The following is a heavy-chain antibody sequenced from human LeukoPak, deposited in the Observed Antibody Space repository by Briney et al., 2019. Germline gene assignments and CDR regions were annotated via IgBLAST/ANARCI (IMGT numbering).Heavy chain of an antibody. Sequence: ASVKVPFKASGYTFTSYYLHWVRQAPGQGLEWMGMVNPSGGSTSYAQKFQGRVTITRDTSTTTVYMELSSLRSDDTAVFYCARRHKHYYQIDYWGQGTLVTVSS. CDR1: GYTFTSYY. CDR3: ARRHKHYYQIDY. J-gene: IGHJ4*02. CDR2: VNPSGGST. D-gene: IGHD1-26*01. V-gene: IGHV1-46*01.